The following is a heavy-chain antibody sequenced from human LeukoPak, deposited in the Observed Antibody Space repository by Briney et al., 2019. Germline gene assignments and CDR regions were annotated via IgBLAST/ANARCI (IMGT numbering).Heavy chain of an antibody. D-gene: IGHD3-3*01. CDR1: GYRFTSYW. CDR2: IYPGDSDT. CDR3: ARLRRYDFWSGYRAV. V-gene: IGHV5-51*01. J-gene: IGHJ4*02. Sequence: GESLQISCKGSGYRFTSYWIGWVRPVPGKGLEWMGIIYPGDSDTRYSPSFQGQVTISADKSISTAYLQWSSLKASDTAMYYCARLRRYDFWSGYRAVWGQGTLVTVSS.